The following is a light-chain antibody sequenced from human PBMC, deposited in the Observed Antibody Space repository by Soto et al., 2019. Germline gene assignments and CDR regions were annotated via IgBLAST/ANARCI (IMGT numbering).Light chain of an antibody. V-gene: IGLV2-14*01. Sequence: QSALTQPASVSGSPGQSITISCTGTSSDVGTYNYVSWYQQHPGKAPKVMIYEVSNRPSGVSNRFSGSKSGNTASLTISGLQAEDEADYYCSSYTSSSTLYVFGRGTKVTVL. CDR2: EVS. J-gene: IGLJ1*01. CDR3: SSYTSSSTLYV. CDR1: SSDVGTYNY.